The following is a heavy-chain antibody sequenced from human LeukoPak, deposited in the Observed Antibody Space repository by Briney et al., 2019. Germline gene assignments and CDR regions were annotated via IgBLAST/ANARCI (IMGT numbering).Heavy chain of an antibody. D-gene: IGHD3-10*01. Sequence: GGSLRLSCAGSGFLFSNYWMSWVRQAPGKGLQWVANIKQDGSQIYYVDSVKGRLTISRDNSKNTLYLQLNTVRAEDTALYYCARGGTNYYYMDVWGNGTTVTVSS. J-gene: IGHJ6*03. CDR1: GFLFSNYW. CDR3: ARGGTNYYYMDV. V-gene: IGHV3-7*03. CDR2: IKQDGSQI.